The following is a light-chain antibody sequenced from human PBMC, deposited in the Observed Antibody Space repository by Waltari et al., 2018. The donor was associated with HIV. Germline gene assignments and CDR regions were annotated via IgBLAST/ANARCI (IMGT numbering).Light chain of an antibody. J-gene: IGLJ3*02. CDR1: SSDVGGYNY. Sequence: QSALTQPASVSGSPGQSITISCTGTSSDVGGYNYVSWYQQTPGKAHKLMIYDVSNRRSGVSTRFSGTKSGNTASLTISGLQAEDEADYYCSSYTSSSSPWVFGGGTKLTVL. CDR2: DVS. CDR3: SSYTSSSSPWV. V-gene: IGLV2-14*01.